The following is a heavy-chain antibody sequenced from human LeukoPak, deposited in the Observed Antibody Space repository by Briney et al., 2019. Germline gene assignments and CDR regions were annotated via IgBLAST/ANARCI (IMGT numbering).Heavy chain of an antibody. Sequence: ASVKVSCKASGYTFAGYYMHWVRQAPGQGLEWMGWINPNSGGTNYAQKFQGRVTMTRDTSISTAYMELSRLRSDDTAVYYCARGQWFGELYVSYWGQGTLVTVS. D-gene: IGHD3-10*01. CDR1: GYTFAGYY. CDR3: ARGQWFGELYVSY. J-gene: IGHJ4*02. V-gene: IGHV1-2*02. CDR2: INPNSGGT.